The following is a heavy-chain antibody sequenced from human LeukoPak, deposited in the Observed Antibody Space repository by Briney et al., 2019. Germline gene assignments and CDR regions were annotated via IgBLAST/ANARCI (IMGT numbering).Heavy chain of an antibody. CDR2: INPNSGST. V-gene: IGHV1-2*02. CDR1: GYTFTGYY. D-gene: IGHD6-19*01. Sequence: ASVKVSCKASGYTFTGYYMNWVRQAPGQGLEWMGWINPNSGSTNYAQKFQGRVTMTRNTSISTAYMELSRLRADDTAVDYCARFQGSGWPIDYWGQGTLVTVSS. CDR3: ARFQGSGWPIDY. J-gene: IGHJ4*02.